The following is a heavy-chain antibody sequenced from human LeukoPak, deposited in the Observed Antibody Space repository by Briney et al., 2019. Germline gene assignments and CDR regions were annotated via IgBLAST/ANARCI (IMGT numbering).Heavy chain of an antibody. D-gene: IGHD6-19*01. CDR2: ISSSSSYI. V-gene: IGHV3-21*01. J-gene: IGHJ4*02. CDR3: ARSDTSSGWSYFDY. CDR1: GFTFSSYS. Sequence: GGSLRLSCAASGFTFSSYSMNWVRQAPGKGLEWVSSISSSSSYIYYADSVKGRFTISRDNAKNSLYLQMNSLRAEDTAVYYCARSDTSSGWSYFDYWGQGTLVTVSS.